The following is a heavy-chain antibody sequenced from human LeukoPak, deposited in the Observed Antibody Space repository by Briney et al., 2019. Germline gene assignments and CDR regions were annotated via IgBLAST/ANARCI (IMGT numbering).Heavy chain of an antibody. CDR3: AREKPKYCSGGSCYYYYYGMDV. CDR1: GFTFSSYA. J-gene: IGHJ6*02. D-gene: IGHD2-15*01. V-gene: IGHV4-34*01. CDR2: INHSGST. Sequence: GSLRLSCAASGFTFSSYAMSWVRQAPGKGLEWIGEINHSGSTNYNPSLKSRVTISVDTSKNQFSLNLSSVTAADTAVYYCAREKPKYCSGGSCYYYYYGMDVWGQGTTVTVSS.